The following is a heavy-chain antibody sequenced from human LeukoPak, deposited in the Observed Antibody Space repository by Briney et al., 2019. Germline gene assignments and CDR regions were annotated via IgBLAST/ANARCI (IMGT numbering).Heavy chain of an antibody. CDR1: GFTFSSYA. J-gene: IGHJ4*02. CDR3: AQKTPGTHPFDY. Sequence: RGSLRLSCAASGFTFSSYAMDWVRQAPGKGLEWVSACGTSGDTYYADSVRGRFTISRDNAKNTVYLQMSSLRAEDTAVYYCAQKTPGTHPFDYWGQGTLVTVSS. D-gene: IGHD6-13*01. CDR2: CGTSGDT. V-gene: IGHV3-23*01.